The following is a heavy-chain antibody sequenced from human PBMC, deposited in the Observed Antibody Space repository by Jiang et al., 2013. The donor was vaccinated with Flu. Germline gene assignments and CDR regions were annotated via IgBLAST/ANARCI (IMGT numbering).Heavy chain of an antibody. V-gene: IGHV6-1*01. CDR3: ARVFDHYDSSGYKYYFDY. J-gene: IGHJ4*02. D-gene: IGHD3-22*01. CDR1: GDSVSSSTSA. Sequence: SQTLSLTCAISGDSVSSSTSAWTWIRQSPSRGLEWLGRTYYRSKWHYDYAVSVKSRLSINPDTSKNQFSLQLNSVTPEDTAVYYCARVFDHYDSSGYKYYFDYWGQGTLVTVSS. CDR2: TYYRSKWHY.